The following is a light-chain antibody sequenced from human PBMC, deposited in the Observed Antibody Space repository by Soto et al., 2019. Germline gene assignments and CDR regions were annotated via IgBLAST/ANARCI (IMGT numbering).Light chain of an antibody. Sequence: QSALTQPASVSGSPGQSITISCTGTSSDVGGYNYVSWYQQHPGKAPKLMIYDVSNRPSGVSNRISGYKSGNTASPTISGLQSVDEADYYCSSYTSSSTLWVFGGGTKLTVL. CDR2: DVS. CDR1: SSDVGGYNY. J-gene: IGLJ3*02. V-gene: IGLV2-14*01. CDR3: SSYTSSSTLWV.